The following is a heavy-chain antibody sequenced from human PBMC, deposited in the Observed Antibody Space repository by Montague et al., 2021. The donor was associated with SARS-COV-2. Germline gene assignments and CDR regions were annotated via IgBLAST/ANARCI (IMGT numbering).Heavy chain of an antibody. D-gene: IGHD1-1*01. J-gene: IGHJ6*02. V-gene: IGHV3-21*01. CDR1: GFTFSDYK. CDR2: ITSKSGST. CDR3: ARDVVTPTWGSRNVSYDMDV. Sequence: SLRLSCAAYGFTFSDYKINWVRQAPGKGLEWVSSITSKSGSTYYAESVQGRFTVSRDNAKNSLYLQMNSLTAEDAAVNYCARDVVTPTWGSRNVSYDMDVWGQGTTVTVSS.